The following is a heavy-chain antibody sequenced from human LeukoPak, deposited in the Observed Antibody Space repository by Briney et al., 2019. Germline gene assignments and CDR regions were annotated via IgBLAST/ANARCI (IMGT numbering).Heavy chain of an antibody. CDR1: GGPFSSYA. V-gene: IGHV1-69*13. Sequence: GASVKVSCKASGGPFSSYAISWVRQAPGQGLEWMGGIIPIFGTANYAQKFQGRVTITADESTSTAYMELSSLRSEDTAVYYCARDRYCSGGSCSYPPGFDYWGQGTLVTVS. D-gene: IGHD2-15*01. J-gene: IGHJ4*02. CDR2: IIPIFGTA. CDR3: ARDRYCSGGSCSYPPGFDY.